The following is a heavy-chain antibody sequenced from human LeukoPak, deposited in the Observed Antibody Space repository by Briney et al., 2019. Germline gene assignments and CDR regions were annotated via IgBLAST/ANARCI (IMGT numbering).Heavy chain of an antibody. V-gene: IGHV3-23*01. J-gene: IGHJ6*02. CDR1: GFTFSSYA. Sequence: PGGSLRLSCATSGFTFSSYAMSWVRQAPGKGLEWVSAISGSGGSTYYADSVKGRFTISRDNSKNTLYLQMNSLRAEDTAVYYCAGRGYSGYAGDYYYGMDVWGQGTTVTVSS. CDR3: AGRGYSGYAGDYYYGMDV. CDR2: ISGSGGST. D-gene: IGHD5-12*01.